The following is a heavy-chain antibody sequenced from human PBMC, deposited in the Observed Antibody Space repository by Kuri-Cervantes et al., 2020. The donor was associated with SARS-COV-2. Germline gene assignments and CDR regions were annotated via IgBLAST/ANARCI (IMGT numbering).Heavy chain of an antibody. Sequence: GSLRLSCTVSGGSISSSSYYWGWIRQPPGKGLDWIGSIYYSGSTYYNPSLKSRVTISVDTSKNQFSLKPSSVTAADTAVYYCARQMMSSITIFGVVITKDWFDPWGQGTLVTVSS. CDR2: IYYSGST. V-gene: IGHV4-39*01. J-gene: IGHJ5*02. D-gene: IGHD3-3*01. CDR1: GGSISSSSYY. CDR3: ARQMMSSITIFGVVITKDWFDP.